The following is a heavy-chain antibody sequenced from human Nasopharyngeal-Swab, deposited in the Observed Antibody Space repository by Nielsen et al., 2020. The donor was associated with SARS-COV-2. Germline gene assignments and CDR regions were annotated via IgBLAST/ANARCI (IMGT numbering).Heavy chain of an antibody. Sequence: ASVRVSCRASGYTFTGYYMHWVRQAPGQGLEWMGRINPNSGGTNYAQKFQGRVTMTRDTSISTAYMELSRLRSDDTAVYYCARETQDYYYGYHGLDVWGQGTTVTVSS. J-gene: IGHJ6*02. CDR2: INPNSGGT. V-gene: IGHV1-2*06. CDR3: ARETQDYYYGYHGLDV. CDR1: GYTFTGYY.